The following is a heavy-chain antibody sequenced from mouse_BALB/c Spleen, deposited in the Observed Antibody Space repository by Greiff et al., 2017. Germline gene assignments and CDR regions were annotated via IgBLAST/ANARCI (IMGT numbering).Heavy chain of an antibody. D-gene: IGHD1-1*01. CDR3: ARYLHYYGSSYWYFDV. V-gene: IGHV1S56*01. CDR1: GYTFTSYY. CDR2: IYPGNVNT. Sequence: QVQLKESGPELVKPGASVRISCKASGYTFTSYYIHWVKQRPGQGLEWIGWIYPGNVNTKYNEKFKGKATLTADKSSSTAYMQLSSLTSEDSAVYFCARYLHYYGSSYWYFDVWGAGTTVTVSS. J-gene: IGHJ1*01.